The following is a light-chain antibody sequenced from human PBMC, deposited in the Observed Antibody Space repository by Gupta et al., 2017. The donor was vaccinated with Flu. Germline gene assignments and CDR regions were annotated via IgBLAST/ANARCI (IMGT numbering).Light chain of an antibody. J-gene: IGKJ1*01. V-gene: IGKV3-15*01. Sequence: EIVMTQSPAIMSVSQGERATLSCRDSQSVSSNFAWYQKKPGQAPRLIIYGGSNRATGITDRFSGSGSGTEFTLTSSSRQSEDSAVYGCQQYNALWTFGQGTKVEIK. CDR1: QSVSSN. CDR3: QQYNALWT. CDR2: GGS.